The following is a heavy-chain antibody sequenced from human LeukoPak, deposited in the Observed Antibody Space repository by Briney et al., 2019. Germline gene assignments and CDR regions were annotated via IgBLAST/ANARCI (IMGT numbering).Heavy chain of an antibody. CDR3: AESKAVAGYFDY. J-gene: IGHJ4*02. CDR1: GGTFISYA. Sequence: ASVKVSCKASGGTFISYAISWVGQAPGQGLEWMGGIIPIFGTANYAQKFQGRVTITADESTSTAYMELSSLRSEDTAVYYCAESKAVAGYFDYWGQGTLVTVSS. V-gene: IGHV1-69*13. D-gene: IGHD6-19*01. CDR2: IIPIFGTA.